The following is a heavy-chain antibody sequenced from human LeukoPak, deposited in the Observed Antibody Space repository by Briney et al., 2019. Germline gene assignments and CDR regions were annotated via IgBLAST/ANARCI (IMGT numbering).Heavy chain of an antibody. D-gene: IGHD2-2*01. J-gene: IGHJ5*02. CDR2: ISADSGNT. V-gene: IGHV1-18*01. CDR3: ASVGVVVPAAWFGP. CDR1: GYNFGIFG. Sequence: ASVKVSCKASGYNFGIFGMSWVRQAPGQGLEWMGWISADSGNTNYAQKLQGRVTMTTATSTSTADLELASLRSDDTAVYYCASVGVVVPAAWFGPWGQGTMVTVSS.